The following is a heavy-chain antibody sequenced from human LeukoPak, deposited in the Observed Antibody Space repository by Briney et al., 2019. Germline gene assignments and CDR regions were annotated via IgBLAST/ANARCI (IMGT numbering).Heavy chain of an antibody. J-gene: IGHJ4*02. CDR1: GFTFSSYG. CDR2: TSYDGSNK. D-gene: IGHD3-22*01. V-gene: IGHV3-30*03. Sequence: GMSLRLSCAASGFTFSSYGMHWVRQAPGKGLEWVAVTSYDGSNKYYADSVKGRFTISRDNSKNTLYLQMSSLRVEDTALYYCARDYDSSGYLPDYWGQGTLVTVSS. CDR3: ARDYDSSGYLPDY.